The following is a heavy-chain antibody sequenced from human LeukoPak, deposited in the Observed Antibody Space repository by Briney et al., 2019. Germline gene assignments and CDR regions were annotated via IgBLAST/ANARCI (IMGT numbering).Heavy chain of an antibody. CDR3: ARANSAIAAAAWFDP. CDR2: IGAYNGNT. V-gene: IGHV1-18*01. CDR1: GYTFTSYG. J-gene: IGHJ5*02. D-gene: IGHD6-13*01. Sequence: ASVKVSCKASGYTFTSYGISWVRQAPGQGLEWMGWIGAYNGNTNYAQKLQGRVTMTTDTSTSTAYMELRSLRSDDTAVYYCARANSAIAAAAWFDPWGQGTLVTVSS.